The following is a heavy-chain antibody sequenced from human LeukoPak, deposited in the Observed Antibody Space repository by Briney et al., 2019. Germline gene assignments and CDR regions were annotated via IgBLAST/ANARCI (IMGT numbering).Heavy chain of an antibody. CDR3: ARGALIRSTSCYRFMDV. J-gene: IGHJ6*02. CDR1: GYTFTSYA. V-gene: IGHV7-4-1*02. CDR2: INTNTGNP. D-gene: IGHD2-2*01. Sequence: ASVKVSCKASGYTFTSYAMNWVRQAPGQGLEWMGWINTNTGNPTYAQGFTGRFVFSLDTSVSTAYLQISSLKAEGTAVYYCARGALIRSTSCYRFMDVWGQGTTVTVSS.